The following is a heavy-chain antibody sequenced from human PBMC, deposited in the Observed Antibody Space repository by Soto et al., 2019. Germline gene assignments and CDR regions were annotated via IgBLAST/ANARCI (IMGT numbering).Heavy chain of an antibody. Sequence: QVQLQESGPGLVKPSQTLSLTCTVSGGSISSGGYYWSWIRQHPGKGLEWIGYIYYSGSTYYNPSLKSRVTISVDTSKNQSSLKLSSVTAADTAVYYCAVNWNDFNYYYGMDVWGQGTTVTVSS. CDR3: AVNWNDFNYYYGMDV. D-gene: IGHD1-1*01. CDR1: GGSISSGGYY. J-gene: IGHJ6*02. CDR2: IYYSGST. V-gene: IGHV4-31*03.